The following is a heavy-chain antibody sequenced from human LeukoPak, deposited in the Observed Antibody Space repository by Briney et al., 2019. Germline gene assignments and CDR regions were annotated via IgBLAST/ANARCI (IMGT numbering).Heavy chain of an antibody. D-gene: IGHD2-8*01. Sequence: PGGSLRLSCAASGFTFSSYAMSWVRQAPGKGLEWVSAISGSGGSTYYADSVKGRFTISRDNSKNTLYLQMNSLRAEDTAVYYCAVLIDYYYYGMDVWGQGTTVTVSS. CDR2: ISGSGGST. V-gene: IGHV3-23*01. CDR3: AVLIDYYYYGMDV. CDR1: GFTFSSYA. J-gene: IGHJ6*02.